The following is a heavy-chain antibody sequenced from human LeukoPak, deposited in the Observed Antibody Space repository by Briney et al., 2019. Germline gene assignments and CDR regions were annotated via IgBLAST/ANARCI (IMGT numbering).Heavy chain of an antibody. J-gene: IGHJ4*02. V-gene: IGHV3-7*01. D-gene: IGHD5-18*01. CDR3: ARHLSGVTGYTYGRGIDY. CDR2: IKKDGSEK. CDR1: GFTLSDYY. Sequence: PGGSLRLSCAASGFTLSDYYMSWIRQAPGKGLEWVANIKKDGSEKYYVDSVKGRFTISRDNAKKSLYLQMNSLRAEDTAVYYCARHLSGVTGYTYGRGIDYWGQGTLVTVSS.